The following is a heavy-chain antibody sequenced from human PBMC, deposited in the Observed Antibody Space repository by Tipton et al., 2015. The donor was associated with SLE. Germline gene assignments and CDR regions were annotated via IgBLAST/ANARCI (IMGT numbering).Heavy chain of an antibody. V-gene: IGHV5-51*03. CDR1: GDSFSSSW. D-gene: IGHD5-24*01. CDR2: IYPGDSET. CDR3: ARRDSDAYNSNWFDP. J-gene: IGHJ5*02. Sequence: VQLVQSGAEVKKPGESLKISCKGYGDSFSSSWIGWVRLMPGKGLEWMGIIYPGDSETRYSPSFQGQVTISADKSTSTAYLQWSSLKASDTAIYYCARRDSDAYNSNWFDPWGQGTLVTVSS.